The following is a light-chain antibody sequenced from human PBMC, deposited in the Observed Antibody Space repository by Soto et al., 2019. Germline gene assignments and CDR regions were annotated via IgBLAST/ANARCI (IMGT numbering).Light chain of an antibody. Sequence: DIVMTQSPLSLPVTPGESASISCRSSQSLLHSNGYNYLDWYLQKPGQSPQLLIYLGSSRASGVPDRFSGSVSGTDFTLKISRVEAEDVGVYYCMQTLQTPSTFGGGTKVEIK. J-gene: IGKJ4*01. V-gene: IGKV2-28*01. CDR3: MQTLQTPST. CDR1: QSLLHSNGYNY. CDR2: LGS.